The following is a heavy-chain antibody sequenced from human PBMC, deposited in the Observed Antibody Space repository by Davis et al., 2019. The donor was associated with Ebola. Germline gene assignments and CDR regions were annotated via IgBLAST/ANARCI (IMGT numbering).Heavy chain of an antibody. D-gene: IGHD4-17*01. J-gene: IGHJ4*02. V-gene: IGHV3-33*01. CDR3: ERSTGDY. CDR2: ICYDGSNK. Sequence: GESLKIPCAAPGFTFSSYGMHWVRQAPGKGLEWVAVICYDGSNKYYADSVKGRFTIARDNSKNTLYLQMNSLRAEDTAVYSCERSTGDYWGQGTLVTVSS. CDR1: GFTFSSYG.